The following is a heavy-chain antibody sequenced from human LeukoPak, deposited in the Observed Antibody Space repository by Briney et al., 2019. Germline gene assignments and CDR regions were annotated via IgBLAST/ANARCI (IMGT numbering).Heavy chain of an antibody. V-gene: IGHV1-2*02. CDR2: INPNSGGT. CDR1: GYTFTGYY. D-gene: IGHD3-16*01. Sequence: GESLKVSCKASGYTFTGYYMHWVRQALGQGLEWMGWINPNSGGTNYTQKFQGRVTMTRDTSISTAYMELSRLRSDDTAVYYCARDPLRGGPWDAFDIWGQGTMVTVSS. CDR3: ARDPLRGGPWDAFDI. J-gene: IGHJ3*02.